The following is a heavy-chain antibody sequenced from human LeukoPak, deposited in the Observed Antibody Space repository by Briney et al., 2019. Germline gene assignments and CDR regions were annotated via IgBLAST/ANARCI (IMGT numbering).Heavy chain of an antibody. V-gene: IGHV3-23*01. D-gene: IGHD3-22*01. Sequence: GGSLRLSCAASGFTFSSHAMSWVRQAPGKGLEWVSAISGSGGSTYYADSVKGRFTISRDNSKNTLYLQMNSLRAEDTAVYYCAKDQFDSMIQPSFDYWGQGTLVTVSS. CDR2: ISGSGGST. CDR3: AKDQFDSMIQPSFDY. J-gene: IGHJ4*02. CDR1: GFTFSSHA.